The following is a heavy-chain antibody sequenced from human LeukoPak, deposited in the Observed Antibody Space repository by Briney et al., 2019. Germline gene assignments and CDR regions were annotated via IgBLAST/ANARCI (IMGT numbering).Heavy chain of an antibody. CDR3: AKAVIWSYGSIFXX. CDR2: VSRDGSET. V-gene: IGHV3-7*03. J-gene: IGHJ4*02. D-gene: IGHD5-18*01. CDR1: GFALSSHW. Sequence: GGSLRLSCAASGFALSSHWMTWVRQVPGRGPEWVANVSRDGSETYYLDSVKGRFTISKDNAKNSLYLQMNSLRAEDTALYYCAKAVIWSYGSIFXXWXQGXLVTVSS.